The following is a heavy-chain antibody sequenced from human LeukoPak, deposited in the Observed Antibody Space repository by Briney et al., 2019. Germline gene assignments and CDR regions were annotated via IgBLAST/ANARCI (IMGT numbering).Heavy chain of an antibody. CDR1: GDIVSSNSAA. V-gene: IGHV6-1*01. D-gene: IGHD2-2*01. CDR3: ARDPLYQPLGPFFDY. Sequence: SQTLSLTCAISGDIVSSNSAAWNWIRQSPSRGLEWLGRTYYRSKWYNDYAVSVKSRITINPGTSKNQFSLQLNSVTPEDTAVYYCARDPLYQPLGPFFDYWGQGTLVTVSS. J-gene: IGHJ4*02. CDR2: TYYRSKWYN.